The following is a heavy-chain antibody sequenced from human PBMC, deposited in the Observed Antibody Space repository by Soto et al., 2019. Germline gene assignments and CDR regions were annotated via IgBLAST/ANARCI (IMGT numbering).Heavy chain of an antibody. CDR3: ARGGSAYSYGSTKTYYYYYYGMDV. Sequence: SETLSLTCAVYGGSFSGYYWCWIRQPPGKGLEWIGEINHSGSTNYNPSLKSRVTISVDTSKNQFSLKLSSVTAADTAVYYCARGGSAYSYGSTKTYYYYYYGMDVWGQGTTVTVSS. CDR2: INHSGST. V-gene: IGHV4-34*01. CDR1: GGSFSGYY. D-gene: IGHD5-18*01. J-gene: IGHJ6*02.